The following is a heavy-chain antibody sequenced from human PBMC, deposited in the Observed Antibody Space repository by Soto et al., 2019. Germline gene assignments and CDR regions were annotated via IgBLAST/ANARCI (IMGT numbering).Heavy chain of an antibody. CDR1: GFSLSTSGVG. J-gene: IGHJ4*02. CDR3: AHIQSYRWSYEY. Sequence: SGPTLGEPTQTLTLTCTFSGFSLSTSGVGVGWIRQPPGKALEWLALIYWNDDKGYSPSLKRRLTITKDTSKNQVVLTMTNMDPVDTATYYCAHIQSYRWSYEYWGQGTLVTVSS. D-gene: IGHD3-16*02. CDR2: IYWNDDK. V-gene: IGHV2-5*01.